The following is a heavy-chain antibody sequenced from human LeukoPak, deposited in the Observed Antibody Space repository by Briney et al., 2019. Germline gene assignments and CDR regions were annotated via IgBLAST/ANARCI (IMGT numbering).Heavy chain of an antibody. D-gene: IGHD4-23*01. V-gene: IGHV1-46*01. J-gene: IGHJ4*02. CDR3: AREPRGDYGGNPRYFDY. CDR2: INPSGGST. CDR1: GYTFTSYG. Sequence: ASVKVSCKASGYTFTSYGISWVRQAPGQGLEWMGIINPSGGSTSYAQKFQGRVTITTDESTSTAYMELSSLRSEDTAVYYCAREPRGDYGGNPRYFDYWGQGTLVTVSS.